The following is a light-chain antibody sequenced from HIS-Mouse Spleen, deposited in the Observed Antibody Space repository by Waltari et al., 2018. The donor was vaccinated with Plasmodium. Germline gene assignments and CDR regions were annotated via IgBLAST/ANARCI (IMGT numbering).Light chain of an antibody. J-gene: IGLJ2*01. CDR3: CSYAGSYTFVV. Sequence: QSALTQPRSVSGSPGQSLTIPCTGTSRDVGGYNYVYWYQRHPGKAPKLMIYDVNKRPPGVPARFSCSKSGNTASLTISGLQAEDEADYYCCSYAGSYTFVVFGGGTKLTVL. CDR2: DVN. CDR1: SRDVGGYNY. V-gene: IGLV2-11*01.